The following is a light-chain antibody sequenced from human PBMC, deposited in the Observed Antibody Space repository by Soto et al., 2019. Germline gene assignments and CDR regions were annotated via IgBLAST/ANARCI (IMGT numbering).Light chain of an antibody. V-gene: IGKV4-1*01. CDR3: QQYYSTPHT. J-gene: IGKJ3*01. Sequence: DIVMAQSPDSLAVSLGERATINCKSSQSVLYSSNNKNYLAWYQQTPGQPPRLLIYWASTRESGVPDRFSGSGSGTDFTLTISSLQAEDVAVYYGQQYYSTPHTFGPGKKVHIK. CDR1: QSVLYSSNNKNY. CDR2: WAS.